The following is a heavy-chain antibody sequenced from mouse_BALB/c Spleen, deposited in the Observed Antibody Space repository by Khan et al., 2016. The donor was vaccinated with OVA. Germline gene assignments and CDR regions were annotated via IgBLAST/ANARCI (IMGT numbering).Heavy chain of an antibody. D-gene: IGHD1-1*01. J-gene: IGHJ3*01. Sequence: EVELVESGGDTVKPGGSLKLSCAASGFTFSTYGMSWVRQTPDKRLEWVATVSTGGHYTYYTDTVKGRFTISRDNAKNTLYLQMSSLRSEDTTMLYCTRLAYYYDSGGFAYWGQGTLVTVSA. CDR2: VSTGGHYT. V-gene: IGHV5-6*01. CDR1: GFTFSTYG. CDR3: TRLAYYYDSGGFAY.